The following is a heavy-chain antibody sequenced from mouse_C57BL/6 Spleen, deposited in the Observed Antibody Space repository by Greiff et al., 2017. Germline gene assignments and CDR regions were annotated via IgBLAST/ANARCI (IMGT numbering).Heavy chain of an antibody. CDR1: GYAFSSYW. D-gene: IGHD3-2*02. V-gene: IGHV1-80*01. CDR3: ARGDSSGPHDY. Sequence: VQLQQSGAELVKPGASVKISCKASGYAFSSYWMNWVKQRPGKGLEWIGQIYPGDGDTNYNGKFKGKATLTADKSSSTAYMQLSSLTSEDSAVYFCARGDSSGPHDYWGQGTTLTVSS. J-gene: IGHJ2*01. CDR2: IYPGDGDT.